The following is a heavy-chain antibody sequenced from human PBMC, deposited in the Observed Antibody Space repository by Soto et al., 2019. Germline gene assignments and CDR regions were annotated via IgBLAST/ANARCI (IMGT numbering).Heavy chain of an antibody. CDR1: GGSIGSYY. Sequence: SETLSLTCTVTGGSIGSYYWSWIRQSPGRGLEWIGCVYYSDGTNYNPSLKSRATMSMDESNNQFSLRLRSVTAADTAVYYCARTESSSWSFFYYGMDVWGQGTTVTVSS. CDR3: ARTESSSWSFFYYGMDV. J-gene: IGHJ6*02. D-gene: IGHD6-13*01. V-gene: IGHV4-59*01. CDR2: VYYSDGT.